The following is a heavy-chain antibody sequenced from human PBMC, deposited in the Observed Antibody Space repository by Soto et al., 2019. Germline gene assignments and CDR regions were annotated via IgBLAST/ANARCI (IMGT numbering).Heavy chain of an antibody. J-gene: IGHJ3*02. CDR1: GFTFSSYA. V-gene: IGHV3-23*01. Sequence: GGSLRLSCAASGFTFSSYAMTWVRQAPGKGLEWVSGISGSGVSTYYADSVKGRFTISRDNSKNTLYLQMNSLRAEDTAVYYCARDLSRSGYYTSSFDIWGQGTMVTVSS. CDR2: ISGSGVST. D-gene: IGHD3-3*01. CDR3: ARDLSRSGYYTSSFDI.